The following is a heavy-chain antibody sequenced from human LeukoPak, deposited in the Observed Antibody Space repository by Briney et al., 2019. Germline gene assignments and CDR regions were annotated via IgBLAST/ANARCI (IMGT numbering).Heavy chain of an antibody. Sequence: GGSLRLSCVASGISVSGTFMSWVRQAPGKGLEWVSTMYSGGATHYADSVKGRFSVSRDNVENTLYLQMDNLRVEDTAVYYCARVVTLELDYWGQGTPVLVSS. CDR2: MYSGGAT. CDR3: ARVVTLELDY. V-gene: IGHV3-53*01. J-gene: IGHJ4*02. D-gene: IGHD4-11*01. CDR1: GISVSGTF.